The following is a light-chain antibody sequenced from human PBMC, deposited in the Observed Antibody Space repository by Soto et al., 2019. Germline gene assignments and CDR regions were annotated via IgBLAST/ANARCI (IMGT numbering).Light chain of an antibody. CDR1: QSISTW. V-gene: IGKV1-5*03. CDR3: QQYNSYSPLT. CDR2: KAS. Sequence: IQMFQSPSTICTYEGDSVTIPCPASQSISTWLAWYQQKPGKAPKLLIYKASGLESGVPSRFSGSGSGTDFTLTISSLQPDDFATYYCQQYNSYSPLTFGGGTNVDI. J-gene: IGKJ4*01.